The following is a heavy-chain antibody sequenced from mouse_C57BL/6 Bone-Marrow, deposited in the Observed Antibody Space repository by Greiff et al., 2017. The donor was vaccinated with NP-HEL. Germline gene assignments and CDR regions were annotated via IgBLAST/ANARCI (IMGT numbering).Heavy chain of an antibody. CDR2: IYPRSGNT. CDR1: GYTFTSYG. CDR3: PTYYYGSSEK. Sequence: VQLQQSGAELARPGASVKLSCKASGYTFTSYGISWVKQRTGQGLEWIGEIYPRSGNTYYNEKFKGKATLTADKSSSTAYMELRSLTSEDSAVYFCPTYYYGSSEKWGQGTTLTVSS. V-gene: IGHV1-81*01. D-gene: IGHD1-1*01. J-gene: IGHJ2*01.